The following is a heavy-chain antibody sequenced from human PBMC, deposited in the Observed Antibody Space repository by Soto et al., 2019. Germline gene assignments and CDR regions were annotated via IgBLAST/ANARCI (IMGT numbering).Heavy chain of an antibody. D-gene: IGHD3-10*01. V-gene: IGHV1-18*01. J-gene: IGHJ5*02. CDR3: ARDSVELLWFGEFRELWETMGVHNGFDP. Sequence: QVQLVQSGAEVKKPGASVKVSCKASGYTFTSYGISWVRQAPGQGLEWMGWISTYNGNTNYAQKLQGRVTMTTDTSTTTAYMELRGLRANDTAVYDGARDSVELLWFGEFRELWETMGVHNGFDPWGQGTLVTVSS. CDR1: GYTFTSYG. CDR2: ISTYNGNT.